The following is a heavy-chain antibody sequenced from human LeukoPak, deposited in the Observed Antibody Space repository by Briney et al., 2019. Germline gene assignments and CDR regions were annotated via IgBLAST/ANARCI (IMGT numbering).Heavy chain of an antibody. CDR2: IYPGDSDT. V-gene: IGHV5-51*01. CDR3: ARTRYYGSSYNYMDV. Sequence: GESLKISCKGSGYSFTRYWIGWVRPLPGKGREWMGIIYPGDSDTRYSPSFQGQVTISADKSISTAYLQWSSLKASDTAMYYCARTRYYGSSYNYMDVWGKGTTVTVSS. CDR1: GYSFTRYW. J-gene: IGHJ6*03. D-gene: IGHD3-10*01.